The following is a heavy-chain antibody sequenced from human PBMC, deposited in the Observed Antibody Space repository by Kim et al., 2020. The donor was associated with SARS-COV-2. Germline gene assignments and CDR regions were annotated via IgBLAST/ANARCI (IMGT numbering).Heavy chain of an antibody. V-gene: IGHV4-59*11. CDR1: GGSISSHY. D-gene: IGHD6-13*01. CDR2: IYYSGST. Sequence: SETLSLTCTVSGGSISSHYWSWIRQPPGKGLEWIGYIYYSGSTNYNPSLKSRVTMSVDTSKNQFSLKLSSMTAADTAVYYCARDNAIAAVGSRLYYYYG. J-gene: IGHJ6*01. CDR3: ARDNAIAAVGSRLYYYYG.